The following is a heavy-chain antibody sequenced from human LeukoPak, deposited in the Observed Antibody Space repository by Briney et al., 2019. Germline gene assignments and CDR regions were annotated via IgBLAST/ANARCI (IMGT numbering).Heavy chain of an antibody. CDR3: ARVVAGIRGYYFDY. CDR1: GSSITSGYY. V-gene: IGHV4-38-2*02. J-gene: IGHJ4*02. Sequence: SETLSLTCTVSGSSITSGYYWGWIRQPPGKGLEWIGSIYHSGSTYYNPSLKSRVTISVDTSKNQFSLKLSSVTTADTAVYYCARVVAGIRGYYFDYWGQGTLVTVSS. CDR2: IYHSGST. D-gene: IGHD6-19*01.